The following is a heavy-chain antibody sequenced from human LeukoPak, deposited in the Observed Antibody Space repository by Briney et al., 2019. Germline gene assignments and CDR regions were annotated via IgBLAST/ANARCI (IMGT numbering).Heavy chain of an antibody. D-gene: IGHD3-22*01. J-gene: IGHJ4*02. CDR1: GYTFTGYY. CDR3: ARNYDSSGYYYYLYYFDY. CDR2: INPNSGGT. V-gene: IGHV1-2*02. Sequence: ASVTVSCKASGYTFTGYYMHWVRQAPGQGLEWMGWINPNSGGTNYAQKFQGRVTMTRDTSISTAYMELSRLRSDDTAVYYCARNYDSSGYYYYLYYFDYWGQGTLVTVSS.